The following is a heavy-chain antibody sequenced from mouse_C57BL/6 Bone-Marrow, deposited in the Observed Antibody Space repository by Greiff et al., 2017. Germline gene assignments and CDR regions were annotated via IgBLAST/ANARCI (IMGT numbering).Heavy chain of an antibody. CDR1: GSTFTSYW. V-gene: IGHV1-7*01. D-gene: IGHD2-3*01. CDR2: INPSSGYT. J-gene: IGHJ1*03. CDR3: ARSGDGYYWYFDV. Sequence: VQLQQSGAELVKPGASVKLSCKASGSTFTSYWMHWVKQRPGQGLEWIGYINPSSGYTKYNQKFKDKATLTVDKSSSTAYMQLSSLTYEDSAVYYCARSGDGYYWYFDVWGTGTTVTVSS.